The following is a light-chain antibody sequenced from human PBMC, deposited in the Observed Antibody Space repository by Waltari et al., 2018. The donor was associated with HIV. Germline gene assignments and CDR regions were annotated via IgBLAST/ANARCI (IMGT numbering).Light chain of an antibody. V-gene: IGKV3-11*01. J-gene: IGKJ5*01. CDR3: QQRSNWPPVT. CDR2: AAS. Sequence: EVVLTQSPSTLSLSQGERATLSCRASQNIGNYLAWYQQKPGQAPRLLIYAASTMSSGIPARFSGSGSGTDFTLTVSSLEPEDVAVYYCQQRSNWPPVTFGQGTRLEI. CDR1: QNIGNY.